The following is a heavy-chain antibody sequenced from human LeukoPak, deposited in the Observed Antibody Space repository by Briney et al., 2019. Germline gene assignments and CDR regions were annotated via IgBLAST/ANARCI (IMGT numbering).Heavy chain of an antibody. CDR1: GGSISSSSYY. J-gene: IGHJ4*02. D-gene: IGHD3-22*01. CDR2: IYYSGST. V-gene: IGHV4-39*01. Sequence: SETLSLTCTVSGGSISSSSYYWGWIRQPPGKGLEWIGSIYYSGSTYYNPSLKSRVTISVDTSKNQFSLKLSSVTAADTAVYYCARYPTYYYDSSGSRYFDYWGQGTLVTVSS. CDR3: ARYPTYYYDSSGSRYFDY.